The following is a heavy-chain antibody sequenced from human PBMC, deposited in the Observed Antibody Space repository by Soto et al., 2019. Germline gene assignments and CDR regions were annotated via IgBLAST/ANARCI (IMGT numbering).Heavy chain of an antibody. CDR1: GFTFSSYA. J-gene: IGHJ6*02. V-gene: IGHV3-30-3*01. D-gene: IGHD2-2*01. Sequence: GGSLRLSCAASGFTFSSYAMHWVRQAPGKGLEWVAVISYDGSNKYYADSVKGRFTISRDNSKNTLYLQMNSLRAEDTAVYYCARDVVDIVVEPAPERGRDVWGQGTRVTVSS. CDR2: ISYDGSNK. CDR3: ARDVVDIVVEPAPERGRDV.